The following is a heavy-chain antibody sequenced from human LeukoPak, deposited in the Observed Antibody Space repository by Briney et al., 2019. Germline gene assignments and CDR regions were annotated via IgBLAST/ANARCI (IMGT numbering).Heavy chain of an antibody. V-gene: IGHV3-23*01. J-gene: IGHJ5*02. D-gene: IGHD3-22*01. Sequence: PGGSLRLSCAASGFIFNNYGLIWVRQAPGKGLEWVSAISNDGGGTTYADFVKGRFTTSRDNSKNTLFLQMNSLRAEDTALYYCAKGGSGYFLDLWGQGTLVTVSS. CDR3: AKGGSGYFLDL. CDR1: GFIFNNYG. CDR2: ISNDGGGT.